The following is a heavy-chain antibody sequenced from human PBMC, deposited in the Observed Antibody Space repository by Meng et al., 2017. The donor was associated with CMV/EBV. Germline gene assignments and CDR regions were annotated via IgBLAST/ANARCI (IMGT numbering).Heavy chain of an antibody. CDR3: AKDKQYYDSSGWIDY. J-gene: IGHJ4*02. D-gene: IGHD3-22*01. Sequence: GESLKISCAASGFTFSSYEVNWVRQAPGKGLEWVSYMSIGGYPVYYADSVKGRFTISRDNSKNTLYLQMNSLRAEDTAVYYCAKDKQYYDSSGWIDYWGQGTLVTVSS. V-gene: IGHV3-48*03. CDR2: MSIGGYPV. CDR1: GFTFSSYE.